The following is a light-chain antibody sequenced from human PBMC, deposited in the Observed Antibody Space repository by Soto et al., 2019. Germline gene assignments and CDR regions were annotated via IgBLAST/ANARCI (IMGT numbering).Light chain of an antibody. V-gene: IGKV4-1*01. Sequence: DIVMTQSPDSLAVSLGERATINCKSSQSVLYSSKNKNYLAWFQQKPGQAPKLLIYWASTRESGVPDRFSGSGSGTDSTLTISSLQAEDVAVYYCQQYYSTPITFGQGTRLEIK. CDR1: QSVLYSSKNKNY. J-gene: IGKJ5*01. CDR3: QQYYSTPIT. CDR2: WAS.